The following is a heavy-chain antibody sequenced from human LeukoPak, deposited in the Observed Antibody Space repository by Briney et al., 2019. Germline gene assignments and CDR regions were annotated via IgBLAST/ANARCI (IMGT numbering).Heavy chain of an antibody. CDR2: ISGSGGST. CDR1: GFTFSSYA. Sequence: PGGSVRLSCAASGFTFSSYAMSWVRQAPGKGLEWVSAISGSGGSTYYADSVKGRFTISRDNSKNTLYLQMNSLRAEDTAVYYCAIPLYSGSYWDYWGRGTLVTVSS. V-gene: IGHV3-23*01. D-gene: IGHD1-26*01. CDR3: AIPLYSGSYWDY. J-gene: IGHJ4*02.